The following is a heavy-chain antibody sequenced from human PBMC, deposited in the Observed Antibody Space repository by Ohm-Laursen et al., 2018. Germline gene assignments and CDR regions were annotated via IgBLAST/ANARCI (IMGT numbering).Heavy chain of an antibody. J-gene: IGHJ4*02. D-gene: IGHD6-19*01. CDR3: ARDSSYSSGWTPVGY. CDR2: ITPILGIA. V-gene: IGHV1-69*04. CDR1: GYTFTSYG. Sequence: GSSVKVSCKASGYTFTSYGISWVRQAPGQGLEWMGRITPILGIANYAQKFQGRVTITADKSTSTAYMELSSLRSEDTAVYYCARDSSYSSGWTPVGYWGQGTLVTVSS.